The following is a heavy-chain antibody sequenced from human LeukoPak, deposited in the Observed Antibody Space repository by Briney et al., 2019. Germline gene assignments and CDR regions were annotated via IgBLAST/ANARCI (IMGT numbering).Heavy chain of an antibody. D-gene: IGHD1-26*01. V-gene: IGHV4-59*01. CDR1: VGSISSYY. Sequence: SETLSLTCTVSVGSISSYYWSWIRQPPGKGLEWIGFIDYSGSTNYSPSLKSRVTISIETSKNQFSLRLTSVTAADTAVYYCARIKVGATFDYWGQGTLVTVSS. J-gene: IGHJ4*02. CDR2: IDYSGST. CDR3: ARIKVGATFDY.